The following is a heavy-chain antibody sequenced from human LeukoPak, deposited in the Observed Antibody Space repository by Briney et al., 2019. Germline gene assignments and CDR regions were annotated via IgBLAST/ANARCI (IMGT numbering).Heavy chain of an antibody. D-gene: IGHD6-19*01. CDR1: GFTFSRYG. J-gene: IGHJ4*02. Sequence: GGSLRLSCPASGFTFSRYGMNWVRHAPGKGLEWVSIVSGSGGTTYYADSVRGRFTISRDNSKNTLYLQMNSLRDEDTAVYYCAKAREWLVNSYYFDYWGQGTLVTVSS. CDR2: VSGSGGTT. CDR3: AKAREWLVNSYYFDY. V-gene: IGHV3-23*01.